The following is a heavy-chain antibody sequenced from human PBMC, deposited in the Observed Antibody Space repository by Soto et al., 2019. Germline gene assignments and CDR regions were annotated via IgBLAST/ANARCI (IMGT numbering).Heavy chain of an antibody. Sequence: PXGSLSLTCTVSGGSIDSGDYYWSWIRQPPGKGLEWIGYVYYSGTTNYNPFLKSRGTLSLDKSKNQFSLKMNSLTAADTAVYYGARDVIAPPNYYGPWGQGTRITVSS. D-gene: IGHD1-26*01. J-gene: IGHJ5*02. CDR3: ARDVIAPPNYYGP. CDR1: GGSIDSGDYY. CDR2: VYYSGTT. V-gene: IGHV4-61*08.